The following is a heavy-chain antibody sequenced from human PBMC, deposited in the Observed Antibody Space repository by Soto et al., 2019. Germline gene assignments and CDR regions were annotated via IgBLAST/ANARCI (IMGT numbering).Heavy chain of an antibody. CDR3: VRDLNYYFDH. D-gene: IGHD1-1*01. V-gene: IGHV4-59*01. J-gene: IGHJ4*02. Sequence: SETLSLTCSVSGDSISSFYWSWIRQPPGKGLEWIGYVSHSGSTNYNPSLKSRVTISRDTSKNQFFLKLQSVAAADTAVFFCVRDLNYYFDHWGQGALVTVS. CDR1: GDSISSFY. CDR2: VSHSGST.